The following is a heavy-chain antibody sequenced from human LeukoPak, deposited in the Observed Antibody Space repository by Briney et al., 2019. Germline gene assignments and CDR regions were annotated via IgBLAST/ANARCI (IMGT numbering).Heavy chain of an antibody. J-gene: IGHJ1*01. CDR2: ISSSGSTI. Sequence: PGGSLRLSCAASGFTFSSYEMNCVRQAPGKGLEWVSYISSSGSTIYYADSVKGRFTISRDNAKNSLYLQMNSLRAEDTAVYYCARDREYFQHWGQGTLVTVSS. V-gene: IGHV3-48*03. CDR3: ARDREYFQH. CDR1: GFTFSSYE. D-gene: IGHD1-26*01.